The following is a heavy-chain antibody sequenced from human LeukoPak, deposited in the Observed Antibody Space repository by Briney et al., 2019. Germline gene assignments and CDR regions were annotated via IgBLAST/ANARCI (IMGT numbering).Heavy chain of an antibody. CDR2: INPSGGST. CDR1: GYTFTSYY. Sequence: ASVKVSCKASGYTFTSYYMHWVRQAPGQGLEWMGIINPSGGSTSYAQKFQGRVTMTRDTSTSTVYMELSSLRSEDTAVYYCASASQDIVVVPAAIDYYYYGMDVWGQGTTVTVSS. CDR3: ASASQDIVVVPAAIDYYYYGMDV. D-gene: IGHD2-2*01. J-gene: IGHJ6*02. V-gene: IGHV1-46*01.